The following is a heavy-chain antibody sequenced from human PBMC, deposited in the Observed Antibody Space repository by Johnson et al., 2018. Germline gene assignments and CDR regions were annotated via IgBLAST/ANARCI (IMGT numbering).Heavy chain of an antibody. J-gene: IGHJ6*02. CDR3: AKDTYGDFYYGRDV. CDR1: GFIFDDYG. V-gene: IGHV3-9*01. Sequence: VQLVQSGGGLVQPGRYLRLSCAASGFIFDDYGMHWVRQAPGKGLEWVAGISWNSGSIGYADSGKGRFTISSDNAKNSLYLQMNSLRPEDTALYYCAKDTYGDFYYGRDVWGQGTTVTVSS. D-gene: IGHD4/OR15-4a*01. CDR2: ISWNSGSI.